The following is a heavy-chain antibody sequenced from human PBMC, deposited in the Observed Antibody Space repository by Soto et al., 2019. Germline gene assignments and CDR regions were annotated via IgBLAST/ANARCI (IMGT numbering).Heavy chain of an antibody. CDR1: GGSISSYY. J-gene: IGHJ6*02. V-gene: IGHV4-59*08. Sequence: PSETLSLTCTVSGGSISSYYWSWIRQPPGKGLEWIGYIYYSGSTNYNPSLKSRVTISVDTSKNQFSLKLSSVTAADTAVYYCARRPGAAAGTYYYYYYGMDVWGQGTTVTVSS. CDR2: IYYSGST. CDR3: ARRPGAAAGTYYYYYYGMDV. D-gene: IGHD6-13*01.